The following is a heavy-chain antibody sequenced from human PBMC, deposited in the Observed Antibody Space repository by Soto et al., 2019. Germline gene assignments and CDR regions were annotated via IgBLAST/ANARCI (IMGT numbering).Heavy chain of an antibody. CDR2: IYSSGRT. J-gene: IGHJ5*02. CDR1: GGSINSDEFY. D-gene: IGHD3-16*02. Sequence: QVQLQESGPGLVNPSQTLSLTCSLSGGSINSDEFYWTWIRQSPGKGLEWIGYIYSSGRTNYNPSLKSRITISLDTSNNLLSLRLRAVTAADTAVYYCARVGLHLGELSRNWFDPWGRGTLVTVSS. CDR3: ARVGLHLGELSRNWFDP. V-gene: IGHV4-31*03.